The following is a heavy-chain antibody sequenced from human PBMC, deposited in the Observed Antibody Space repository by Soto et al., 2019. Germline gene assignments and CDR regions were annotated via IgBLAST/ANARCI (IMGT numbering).Heavy chain of an antibody. Sequence: QVQLVESGGGVVQPGRSLRLSCAASGFTFSSYGMHWVCQAPGKGLEWVAVISYDGSTKDYADSVTGRFTISRDNSKNTLYLQMNSLRAEDTAVYYCAKSRVGSGYSVDYWCQGTLVTVSS. CDR2: ISYDGSTK. D-gene: IGHD3-22*01. CDR3: AKSRVGSGYSVDY. V-gene: IGHV3-30*18. J-gene: IGHJ4*02. CDR1: GFTFSSYG.